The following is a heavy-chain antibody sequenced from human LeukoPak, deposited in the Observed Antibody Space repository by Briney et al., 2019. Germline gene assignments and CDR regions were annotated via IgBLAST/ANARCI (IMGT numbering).Heavy chain of an antibody. CDR2: ISSSNSYI. CDR3: ARDILDSSGYSGAFDI. J-gene: IGHJ3*02. D-gene: IGHD3-22*01. CDR1: GFTFSSYS. Sequence: GGSLRLSCAASGFTFSSYSMNWVRQAPGKGLEWVSSISSSNSYIYYADSVKGRFTISRDNAKNSLYLQMNSLRAEDTAVYYCARDILDSSGYSGAFDIWGQGTMVTVSS. V-gene: IGHV3-21*01.